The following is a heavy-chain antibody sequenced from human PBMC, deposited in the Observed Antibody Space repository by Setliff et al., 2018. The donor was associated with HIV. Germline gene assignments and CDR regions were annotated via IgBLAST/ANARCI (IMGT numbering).Heavy chain of an antibody. V-gene: IGHV1-18*01. J-gene: IGHJ3*01. CDR1: GYIFTNQY. Sequence: ASVKVSCKASGYIFTNQYITWVRQAPGQGLEWMGWISPHNGNTKYGEKFQARVTMTADTSKTAAYMELRSLTSDDTAMYYCAKGYTWSVVGALDVWGQGTRVTVSS. D-gene: IGHD1-1*01. CDR3: AKGYTWSVVGALDV. CDR2: ISPHNGNT.